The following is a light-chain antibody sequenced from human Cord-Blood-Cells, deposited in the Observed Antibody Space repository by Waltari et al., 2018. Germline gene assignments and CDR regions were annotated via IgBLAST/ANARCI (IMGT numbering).Light chain of an antibody. J-gene: IGKJ1*01. V-gene: IGKV3-20*01. Sequence: EIVLPQSPGALSLSPGDRATLSCRASERVSSSYLAWYQQKPGPAPRLLIYGASSRATCIPDRLSGKASVTDFTLSISRLGPEDFAVYYCQQHGSSPWTVGRGTKVEIK. CDR2: GAS. CDR1: ERVSSSY. CDR3: QQHGSSPWT.